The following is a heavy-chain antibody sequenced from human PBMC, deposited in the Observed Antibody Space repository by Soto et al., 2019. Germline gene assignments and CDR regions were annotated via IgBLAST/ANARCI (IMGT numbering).Heavy chain of an antibody. CDR3: ARVFGLYSSGWYAF. J-gene: IGHJ4*02. D-gene: IGHD6-19*01. CDR2: INPGNVNSNI. Sequence: AAVKVSCKASGYSFLNYAIHWVRQAPGQGLEWMGWINPGNVNSNIRYAQKFQGRVTFTTDTSAKTAYIEMSSLTSEDTAVYYCARVFGLYSSGWYAFWGQGTLVTVSS. V-gene: IGHV1-3*01. CDR1: GYSFLNYA.